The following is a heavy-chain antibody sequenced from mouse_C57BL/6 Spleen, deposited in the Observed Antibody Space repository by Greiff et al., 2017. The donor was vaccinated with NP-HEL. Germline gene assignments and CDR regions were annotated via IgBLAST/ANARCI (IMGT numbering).Heavy chain of an antibody. CDR3: ARGQVTTVVARYFDV. D-gene: IGHD1-1*01. Sequence: QVQLQQSGAELARPGASVKLSCKASGYTFTSYGISWVKQRTGQGLEWIGEIYPRSGNTYYNEKFKGKATLTADKSSSTAYMELRSLTSEDSAVYFCARGQVTTVVARYFDVWGTGTTVTVSS. V-gene: IGHV1-81*01. CDR1: GYTFTSYG. J-gene: IGHJ1*03. CDR2: IYPRSGNT.